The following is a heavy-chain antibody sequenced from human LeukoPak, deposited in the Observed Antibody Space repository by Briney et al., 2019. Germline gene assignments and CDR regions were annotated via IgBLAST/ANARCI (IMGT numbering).Heavy chain of an antibody. D-gene: IGHD1-26*01. J-gene: IGHJ1*01. CDR2: ILYDGSKE. CDR3: ARGGQGATTPTFGDFQE. V-gene: IGHV3-30*04. CDR1: GFTFSSYA. Sequence: GGSLRLSCAASGFTFSSYAMHRVRQAPGKGLEWVAVILYDGSKEYYADSVKGRFTISRDNSKNTLYLQMNSLRGEDTAVYYCARGGQGATTPTFGDFQEWGQGTLVTVSS.